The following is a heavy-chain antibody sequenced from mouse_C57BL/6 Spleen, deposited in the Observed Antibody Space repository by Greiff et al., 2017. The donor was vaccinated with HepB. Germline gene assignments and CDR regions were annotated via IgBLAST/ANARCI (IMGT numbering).Heavy chain of an antibody. Sequence: EVNLVESGGGLVKPGGSLKLSCAASGFTFSSYAMSWVRQTPEKRLEWVATISDGGSYTYYPDNVKGRFTITRDNAKNNLYLQMSHLKSEDTAMYYCAREGGIVTTRYFDVWGTGTTVTVSS. D-gene: IGHD2-5*01. CDR3: AREGGIVTTRYFDV. J-gene: IGHJ1*03. V-gene: IGHV5-4*01. CDR2: ISDGGSYT. CDR1: GFTFSSYA.